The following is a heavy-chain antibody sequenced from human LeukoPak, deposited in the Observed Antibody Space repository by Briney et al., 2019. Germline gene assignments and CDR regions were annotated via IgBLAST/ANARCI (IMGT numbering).Heavy chain of an antibody. CDR3: ARVAAPEMGYYYYYMDV. J-gene: IGHJ6*03. D-gene: IGHD6-13*01. CDR2: IYTSGST. Sequence: KPSETLSLTCTVSGGSINSYYWSWIRQPPGKGLEWVGYIYTSGSTNYNPSLKSRVTISVDTSKHQFSLRLSSVTAADTAVYYCARVAAPEMGYYYYYMDVWGKGTTVTVSS. CDR1: GGSINSYY. V-gene: IGHV4-4*09.